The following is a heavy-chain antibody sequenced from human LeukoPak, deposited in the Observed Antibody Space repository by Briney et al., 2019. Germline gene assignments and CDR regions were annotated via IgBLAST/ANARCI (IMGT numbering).Heavy chain of an antibody. J-gene: IGHJ4*02. D-gene: IGHD2-2*01. CDR1: GFTFSSYA. CDR3: ARDIDPTGLVPAAMPGY. CDR2: ISYDRSNK. Sequence: GRSLRLSCAASGFTFSSYAMHWVRQAPGKGLELVAVISYDRSNKYYADSVKGRFTISRDNSKNTLYLQMNSLRADDTAVYYCARDIDPTGLVPAAMPGYWGQGTLVTVSS. V-gene: IGHV3-30*04.